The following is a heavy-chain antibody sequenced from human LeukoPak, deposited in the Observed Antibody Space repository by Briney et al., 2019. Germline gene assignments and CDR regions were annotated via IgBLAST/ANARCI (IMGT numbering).Heavy chain of an antibody. CDR3: AKFGVGATYFDY. CDR2: IYSGGNT. Sequence: PGGSLRLSCAASGFTVSSSYMSWVRQAPGKGLEYVSVIYSGGNTYYAGSVKGRFTISRDNSKNTVYLQMNSLRAEDTAVYYCAKFGVGATYFDYWGQGTLVTVSS. V-gene: IGHV3-53*01. J-gene: IGHJ4*02. D-gene: IGHD1-26*01. CDR1: GFTVSSSY.